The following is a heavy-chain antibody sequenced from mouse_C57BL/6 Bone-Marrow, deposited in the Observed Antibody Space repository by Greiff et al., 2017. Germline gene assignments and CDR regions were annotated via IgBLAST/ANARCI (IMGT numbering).Heavy chain of an antibody. V-gene: IGHV1-26*01. CDR2: INPNNGGT. CDR3: ARGGPYYSNYGYFDY. D-gene: IGHD2-5*01. J-gene: IGHJ2*01. Sequence: VQLQQSGPELVKPGASVKISCKASGYTFTDYYMNWVKQSHGKSLEWIGDINPNNGGTSYNQKFKGKATLTVDKSSSTAYMERRSLTSEDSAVYYCARGGPYYSNYGYFDYWGQGTTLTVSS. CDR1: GYTFTDYY.